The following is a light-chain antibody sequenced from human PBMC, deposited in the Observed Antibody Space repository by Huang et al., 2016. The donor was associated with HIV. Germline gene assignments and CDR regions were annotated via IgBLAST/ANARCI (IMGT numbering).Light chain of an antibody. J-gene: IGKJ5*01. V-gene: IGKV3-11*01. CDR3: QQRSKWPIT. CDR2: DTS. CDR1: QSVCNY. Sequence: EIVLTQSPATLSLSPGERATLSCRTSQSVCNYLVWYQQRPGQAPRLLIYDTSYRAAGIPARFSGSGSGTDFTLTMSSLEPEDFAVYFCQQRSKWPITFGQGTRLEIK.